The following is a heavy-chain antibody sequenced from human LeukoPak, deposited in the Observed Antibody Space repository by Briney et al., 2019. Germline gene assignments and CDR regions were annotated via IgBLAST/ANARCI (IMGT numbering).Heavy chain of an antibody. J-gene: IGHJ4*02. CDR3: TTTYIVASTRKFGDY. D-gene: IGHD5-12*01. CDR1: GFIFSNAW. V-gene: IGHV3-15*01. Sequence: GGSLRLSCAASGFIFSNAWMNWVRQAPGKGLEWVGRIKSKTEGGTTDYVAPVKGRFTISRDDSQNTVDLQISSLTAEDTAMYFCTTTYIVASTRKFGDYWGQGTLVVVSS. CDR2: IKSKTEGGTT.